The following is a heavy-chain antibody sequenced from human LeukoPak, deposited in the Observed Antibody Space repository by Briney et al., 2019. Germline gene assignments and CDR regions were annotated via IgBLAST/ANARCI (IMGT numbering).Heavy chain of an antibody. CDR2: IKSTTDGVTT. V-gene: IGHV3-15*01. D-gene: IGHD5-12*01. J-gene: IGHJ4*02. CDR3: TRIRGYSAYDFNY. CDR1: GFSFKDAW. Sequence: GGSLRLSRAASGFSFKDAWMSWVRQAPGKGLKWVGRIKSTTDGVTTDYAAPVKGRFTISRDDSRNTLYLQLNSLKTEDTALYYCTRIRGYSAYDFNYWGQGTLVTVSS.